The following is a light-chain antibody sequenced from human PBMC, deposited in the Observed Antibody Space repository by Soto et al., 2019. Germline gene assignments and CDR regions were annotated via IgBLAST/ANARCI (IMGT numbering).Light chain of an antibody. CDR1: SSNIGSNY. V-gene: IGLV1-47*01. CDR3: AAWDDSLSVVV. Sequence: QSVLTQPPSASGTPGQGVTISCSGSSSNIGSNYVYWYQQLPGTAPKLLIYRNNQRPSGVPDRFSGSKSGTSASLAISGLRSEDEADYYCAAWDDSLSVVVFGGGTKVTVL. CDR2: RNN. J-gene: IGLJ2*01.